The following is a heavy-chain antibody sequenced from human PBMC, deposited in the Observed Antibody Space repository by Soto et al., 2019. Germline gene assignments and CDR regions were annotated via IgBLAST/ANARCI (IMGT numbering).Heavy chain of an antibody. D-gene: IGHD6-13*01. CDR1: GFTFSSYG. J-gene: IGHJ6*02. Sequence: QVQLVESGGGVVQPGRSLRLSCAASGFTFSSYGMHWVRQAPGKGLEWVAVIWYDGSNKYYADSVKGRFTISRDNSKNTLYLQMNSLRAEDTAVYYCARDEPPGEQQLVNYYYYGMDVWGQGTTVTVSS. V-gene: IGHV3-33*01. CDR3: ARDEPPGEQQLVNYYYYGMDV. CDR2: IWYDGSNK.